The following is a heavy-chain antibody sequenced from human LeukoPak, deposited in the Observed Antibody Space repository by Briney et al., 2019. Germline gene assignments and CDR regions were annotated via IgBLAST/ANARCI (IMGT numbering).Heavy chain of an antibody. CDR3: ATRTSSTSPAGFDY. CDR2: INHSGST. Sequence: PSETLSLTCAVYGGSFSGYYWSWIRQPPGKGLEWIGEINHSGSTNYNPSLKSRVTISVDTSKNQFSLKLSSVTAADTAVYYCATRTSSTSPAGFDYWGQGTLVTVSS. D-gene: IGHD2-2*01. J-gene: IGHJ4*02. V-gene: IGHV4-34*01. CDR1: GGSFSGYY.